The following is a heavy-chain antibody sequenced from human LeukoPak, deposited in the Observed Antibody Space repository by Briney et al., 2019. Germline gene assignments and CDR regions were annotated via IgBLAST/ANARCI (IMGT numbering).Heavy chain of an antibody. CDR1: GFTFSSYW. Sequence: PGGSLRLSCAASGFTFSSYWMIWVRQAPGKGLEWVAHIKQDGSEKYYVDSVKGRFTISRDNAKNSLYLQMNSLRAEDTAVYYCARDRGSSWPHSDYYFDYWGQGTLVTVSS. V-gene: IGHV3-7*01. J-gene: IGHJ4*02. CDR3: ARDRGSSWPHSDYYFDY. D-gene: IGHD6-13*01. CDR2: IKQDGSEK.